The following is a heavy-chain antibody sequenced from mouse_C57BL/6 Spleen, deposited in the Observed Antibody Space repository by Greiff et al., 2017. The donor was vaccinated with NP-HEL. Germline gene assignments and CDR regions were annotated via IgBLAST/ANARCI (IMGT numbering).Heavy chain of an antibody. CDR2: ISYDGSN. CDR3: ARDGITTDAMDY. Sequence: EVQRVESGPGLVKPSQSLSLTCSVTGYSITSGYYWNWIRQFPGNKLEWMGYISYDGSNNYNPSLKNRISITRDTSKNQFFLKLNSVTTEDTATYYCARDGITTDAMDYWGQGTSVTVSS. D-gene: IGHD2-4*01. V-gene: IGHV3-6*01. CDR1: GYSITSGYY. J-gene: IGHJ4*01.